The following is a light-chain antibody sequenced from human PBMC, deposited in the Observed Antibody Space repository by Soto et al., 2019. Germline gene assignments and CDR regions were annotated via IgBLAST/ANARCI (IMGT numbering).Light chain of an antibody. Sequence: QPVLTQSSSASASLGSSVKLTCTLSSGHSSYIIAWHQQQPGKAPRYLMKLEGSGSYNKGSGVPDRFSGSSSGADRCLTISNLQSEDEADYYCETWDSNIWVFGGGTKLTVL. V-gene: IGLV4-60*03. J-gene: IGLJ3*02. CDR3: ETWDSNIWV. CDR2: LEGSGSY. CDR1: SGHSSYI.